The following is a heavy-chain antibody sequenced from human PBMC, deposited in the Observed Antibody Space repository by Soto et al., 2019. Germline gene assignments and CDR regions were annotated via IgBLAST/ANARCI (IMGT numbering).Heavy chain of an antibody. CDR1: GFTVSTNY. V-gene: IGHV3-53*01. CDR2: IYSNGNT. CDR3: VVEDLGMEV. D-gene: IGHD2-15*01. J-gene: IGHJ6*02. Sequence: PGGSLRLSCAASGFTVSTNYSTWVRQTPGKGLEWVSIIYSNGNTYYADSVKGRFTISRDNSKNTLYLQMNSLRVDGTAVYYCVVEDLGMEVWGQGTTVTVSS.